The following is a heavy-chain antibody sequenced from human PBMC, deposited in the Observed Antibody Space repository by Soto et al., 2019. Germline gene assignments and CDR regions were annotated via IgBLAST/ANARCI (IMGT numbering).Heavy chain of an antibody. CDR2: IYSSGSA. Sequence: PSETLSLTCTVSGGSIYTYSWTWLRQPAGTGLEWIGHIYSSGSANYNPSLTSRVSMSVDTSKNQFSLKLNSVTAADTAVYYCARDRHSSSWYSSHYGMDVWGQGTTVTSP. J-gene: IGHJ6*02. CDR3: ARDRHSSSWYSSHYGMDV. V-gene: IGHV4-4*07. D-gene: IGHD6-13*01. CDR1: GGSIYTYS.